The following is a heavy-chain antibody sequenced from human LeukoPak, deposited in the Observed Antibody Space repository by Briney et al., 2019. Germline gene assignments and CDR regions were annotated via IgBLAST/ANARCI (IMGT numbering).Heavy chain of an antibody. J-gene: IGHJ5*02. D-gene: IGHD5-24*01. V-gene: IGHV1-69*01. CDR1: GGTFSSYA. Sequence: GASVKVSCKASGGTFSSYAISWVRQAPGQGLEWMGGIIPIFGTANYAQKFQGRVTITADESTSTAYTELSSLRSEDTAVYYCARDQSEMATIRRYTNWFDPWGQGALVTVSS. CDR2: IIPIFGTA. CDR3: ARDQSEMATIRRYTNWFDP.